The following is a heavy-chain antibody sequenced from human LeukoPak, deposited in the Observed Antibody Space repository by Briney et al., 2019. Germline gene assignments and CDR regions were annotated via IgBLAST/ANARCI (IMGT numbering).Heavy chain of an antibody. CDR2: IYYSGST. CDR3: ARVFYFGSGTFDL. D-gene: IGHD3-10*01. V-gene: IGHV4-59*01. CDR1: GGSLSSYY. J-gene: IGHJ2*01. Sequence: SETLSLTCTVSGGSLSSYYWSWIRQPPGKGLGWIGYIYYSGSTTYNPSLRSRVTISVDTSKNQFPLKLSSVTAADTAVYYCARVFYFGSGTFDLWGRGTLVTVSS.